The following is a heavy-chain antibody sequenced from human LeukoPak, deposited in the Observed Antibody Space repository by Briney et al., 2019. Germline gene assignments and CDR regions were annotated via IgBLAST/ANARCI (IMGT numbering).Heavy chain of an antibody. Sequence: SETLSLICAVYGGSFSGYYWSWIRQPPGKGLEWIGEINHSGSTNYNPSLKSRVTISVDTSKNQFSLKLSSVTAADTAVYYCASLGYCSSTSCSPDYWGQGTLVTVSS. V-gene: IGHV4-34*01. CDR2: INHSGST. CDR1: GGSFSGYY. J-gene: IGHJ4*02. D-gene: IGHD2-2*01. CDR3: ASLGYCSSTSCSPDY.